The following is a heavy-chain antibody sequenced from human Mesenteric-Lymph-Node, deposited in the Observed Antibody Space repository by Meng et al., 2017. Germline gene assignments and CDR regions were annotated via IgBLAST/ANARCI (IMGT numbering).Heavy chain of an antibody. D-gene: IGHD6-13*01. Sequence: GPRLVMPLDLLSLSCAVFGGSISSINWWTWVRQPPGKGLEWIGEIYHSGSTNYNPSLKSRVTISVDKSKNQFSLKLSSVTAADTAVYYCARVAAAGNEWFDPWGQGTLVTVSS. CDR2: IYHSGST. CDR3: ARVAAAGNEWFDP. J-gene: IGHJ5*02. V-gene: IGHV4-4*02. CDR1: GGSISSINW.